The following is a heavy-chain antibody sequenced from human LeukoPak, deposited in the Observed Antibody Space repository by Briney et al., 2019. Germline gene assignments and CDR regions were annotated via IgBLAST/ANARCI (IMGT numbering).Heavy chain of an antibody. J-gene: IGHJ1*01. CDR3: ARAHIAAAGWVFQH. CDR1: GGSFSGYY. D-gene: IGHD6-13*01. CDR2: INHSGST. V-gene: IGHV4-34*01. Sequence: KPSETLSLTCAVYGGSFSGYYWSWIRQPPGKGLEWIGEINHSGSTNYNPSLKSRVTISVDTSKNQFSLKLSSVTAADTAVYYCARAHIAAAGWVFQHWGQGTLVTVSS.